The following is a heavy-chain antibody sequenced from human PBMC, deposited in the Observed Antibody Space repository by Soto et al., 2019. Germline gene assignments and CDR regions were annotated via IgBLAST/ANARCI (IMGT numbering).Heavy chain of an antibody. Sequence: QVQLVQSGAEVRKPGASVTVSCRSSGDSFNDYYIHWVRQAPGQGLEWMGCINPNSGVTKYAQKFQGWVSMTRDTSNRTVYMQLSRLRSDDTAVYYCARESGGATATLDYYYFYMDVWGTGTTVTVSS. CDR2: INPNSGVT. CDR1: GDSFNDYY. D-gene: IGHD5-12*01. V-gene: IGHV1-2*04. CDR3: ARESGGATATLDYYYFYMDV. J-gene: IGHJ6*03.